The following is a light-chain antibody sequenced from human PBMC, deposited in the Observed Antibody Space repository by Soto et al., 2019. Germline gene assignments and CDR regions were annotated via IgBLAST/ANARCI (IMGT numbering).Light chain of an antibody. CDR2: DVS. V-gene: IGLV2-14*01. J-gene: IGLJ2*01. CDR3: SSYTYNTAI. CDR1: GRGVGTYSF. Sequence: QSALTQPASVSGSPGQSITISCTGTGRGVGTYSFVSWYQQRPGKAPKLIIYDVSTRPSGVSTRFSGSKSVNTASLTISGLQADDEADYYCSSYTYNTAIFGGGTQLTV.